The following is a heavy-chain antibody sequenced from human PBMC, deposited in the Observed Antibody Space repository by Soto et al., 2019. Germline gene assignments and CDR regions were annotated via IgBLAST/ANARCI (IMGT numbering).Heavy chain of an antibody. CDR1: GFTFTSSA. J-gene: IGHJ6*02. D-gene: IGHD3-10*01. CDR3: AAGPYYYGSGSPLGDV. Sequence: QMQLVQSGPEVKKPGTSVKVSCKASGFTFTSSAVQWVRQARGQRLEWIGWIVVGSGNTNYAQKFQERVTITRDMSTSTAYMELSSLRSEDTAVYYCAAGPYYYGSGSPLGDVWAKGPRSPSP. V-gene: IGHV1-58*01. CDR2: IVVGSGNT.